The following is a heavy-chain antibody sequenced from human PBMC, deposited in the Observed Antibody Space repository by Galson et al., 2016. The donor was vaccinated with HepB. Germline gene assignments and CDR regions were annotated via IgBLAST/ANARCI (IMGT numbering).Heavy chain of an antibody. CDR1: GFTFRNYA. V-gene: IGHV3-30*04. CDR2: ISYYYVQE. CDR3: ARDFSPYRELHYFDY. D-gene: IGHD1-7*01. Sequence: SLRLSCAASGFTFRNYAMYWVRQAPGKGLEWVALISYYYVQEFYADSVKGRFTISRDNSKSTVYLQMNDLTIEDTAMYFCARDFSPYRELHYFDYWGQGTLVTVSS. J-gene: IGHJ4*02.